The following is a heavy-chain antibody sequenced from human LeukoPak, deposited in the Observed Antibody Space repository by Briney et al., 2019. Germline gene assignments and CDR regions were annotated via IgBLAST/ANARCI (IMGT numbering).Heavy chain of an antibody. D-gene: IGHD6-19*01. Sequence: ASVKASCKASGYTFTGYYMHWVRQAPGQGLEWMGWINPNSGGTNYAQKFQGRVAMTRDTSISTAYMELSRLRSDDTAVYYCATTREPGYSSGWFDYWGQGTLVTVSS. CDR2: INPNSGGT. CDR1: GYTFTGYY. V-gene: IGHV1-2*02. J-gene: IGHJ4*02. CDR3: ATTREPGYSSGWFDY.